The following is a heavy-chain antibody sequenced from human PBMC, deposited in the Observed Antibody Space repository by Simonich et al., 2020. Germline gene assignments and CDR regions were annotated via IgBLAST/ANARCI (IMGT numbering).Heavy chain of an antibody. CDR1: GGSISSYY. CDR3: ARSLGYYYYYYGMDV. CDR2: IYYSGST. J-gene: IGHJ6*02. D-gene: IGHD1-26*01. Sequence: QVQLQESGPGLVKPSETLSLTCTVSGGSISSYYWSWIRQPPGKGLDGIWYIYYSGSTNYNPSLKSRVTKSVDTSKNPFPLKVSSLTGGEQAVDYCARSLGYYYYYYGMDVWGQGTTVTVSS. V-gene: IGHV4-59*08.